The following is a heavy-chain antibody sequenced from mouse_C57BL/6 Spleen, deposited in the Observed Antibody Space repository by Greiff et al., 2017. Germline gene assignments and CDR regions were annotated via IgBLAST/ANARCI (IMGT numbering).Heavy chain of an antibody. Sequence: QVQLQQPGAELVKPGASVKLSCKASGYTFTSYWMQWVKQRPGQGLAWIGEIDPSASYTNYNQKFKGKATLTVDTSSSTAYMQLSSLTSEDSAVYYCARTGWDKDWLAYWGQGTLVTVSA. CDR2: IDPSASYT. J-gene: IGHJ3*01. D-gene: IGHD4-1*01. V-gene: IGHV1-50*01. CDR3: ARTGWDKDWLAY. CDR1: GYTFTSYW.